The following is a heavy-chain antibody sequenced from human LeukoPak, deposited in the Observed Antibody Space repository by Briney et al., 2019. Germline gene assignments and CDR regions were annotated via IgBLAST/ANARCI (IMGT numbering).Heavy chain of an antibody. Sequence: GGSLRLSCAASGFTFSSYAMSWVRQAPGKGLEWVATMSFDVNNKYYADSVRGRFTISRDNSKNTLYLQMNSLKAEDTAIYYCAREVGTPQAFDIWGQGTMVTVSS. D-gene: IGHD1-26*01. J-gene: IGHJ3*02. CDR1: GFTFSSYA. CDR2: MSFDVNNK. CDR3: AREVGTPQAFDI. V-gene: IGHV3-30*04.